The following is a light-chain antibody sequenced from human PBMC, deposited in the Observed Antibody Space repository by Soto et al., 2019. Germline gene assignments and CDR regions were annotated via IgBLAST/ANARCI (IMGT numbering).Light chain of an antibody. J-gene: IGKJ5*01. V-gene: IGKV3-15*01. Sequence: EIVMTQSPATLSVSPGEGATLSCRASQGIGDTLAWYQQKPGQTPRLLIYDTSIRAAGVPARFSGSRYRAELNLPIYSPKSEDFAVYYCNQHNNWTNFGKGPRLEL. CDR3: NQHNNWTN. CDR1: QGIGDT. CDR2: DTS.